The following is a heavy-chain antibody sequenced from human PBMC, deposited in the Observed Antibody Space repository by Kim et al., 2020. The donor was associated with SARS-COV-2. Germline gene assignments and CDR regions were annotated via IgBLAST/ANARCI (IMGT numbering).Heavy chain of an antibody. CDR2: IYNTGST. CDR1: GDSISSYY. J-gene: IGHJ1*01. CDR3: ATFVGGYFQH. V-gene: IGHV4-59*08. Sequence: SETLSLTCSVSGDSISSYYWSWIRQSPGKGLEWIGYIYNTGSTDYNPSLKSRVTISVDTSKNQFSLKLTSVTAADTAFYYCATFVGGYFQHWGQGTLVTVSS. D-gene: IGHD3-16*01.